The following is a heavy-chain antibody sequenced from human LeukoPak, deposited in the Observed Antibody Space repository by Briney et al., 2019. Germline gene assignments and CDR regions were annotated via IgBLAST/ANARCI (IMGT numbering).Heavy chain of an antibody. D-gene: IGHD3-10*01. Sequence: ASVEVSCKASGYTFTSYGISWVRQAPGQGLEWMGWISAYNGNTNYAQKLQGRVTMTTDTSTSTAYMELRSLRSDDTAVYYCARDYYGSGSYRLGNWFDPWGQGTLVTVSS. CDR2: ISAYNGNT. J-gene: IGHJ5*02. CDR1: GYTFTSYG. V-gene: IGHV1-18*01. CDR3: ARDYYGSGSYRLGNWFDP.